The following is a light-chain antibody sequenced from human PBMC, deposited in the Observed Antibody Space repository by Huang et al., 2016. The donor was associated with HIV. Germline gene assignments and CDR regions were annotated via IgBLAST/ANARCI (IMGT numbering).Light chain of an antibody. CDR3: QKYDMAPYT. Sequence: DIQMTQSPSSLSASVGDRVKLTCRASQAISYYLAWYQQKPGKIPKLLISGSSTLHSGVPSRFSGSGSGTDFALTISGLQPEDVATYFCQKYDMAPYTFGQGTKLDI. V-gene: IGKV1-27*01. J-gene: IGKJ2*01. CDR1: QAISYY. CDR2: GSS.